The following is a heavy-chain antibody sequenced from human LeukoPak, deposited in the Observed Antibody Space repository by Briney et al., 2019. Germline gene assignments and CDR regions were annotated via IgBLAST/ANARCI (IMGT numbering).Heavy chain of an antibody. J-gene: IGHJ4*02. Sequence: GESLKISCKGSGYSFTSCWIGWVRQMPGRGLEWMGIIYPGDSDTRYSPSFQGQVTISADKSISTAYLQWSSLKASDSAMYYCARHEDMASFGDWGQGTLVTVSS. CDR2: IYPGDSDT. CDR3: ARHEDMASFGD. D-gene: IGHD2-15*01. V-gene: IGHV5-51*01. CDR1: GYSFTSCW.